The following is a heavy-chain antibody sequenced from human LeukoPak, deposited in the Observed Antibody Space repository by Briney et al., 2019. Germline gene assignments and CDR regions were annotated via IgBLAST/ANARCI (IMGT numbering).Heavy chain of an antibody. Sequence: PGGSLRLSCAASGFTFSGYNLNWVRQAPGKGLEWVSSISSSSSYIYYADSVKGRFTISRDNSKNTLYLQMDTLRAEDTAVYYCAKDSGVGMATSFSILDIWGQGTMVTVSS. CDR1: GFTFSGYN. J-gene: IGHJ3*02. CDR2: ISSSSSYI. V-gene: IGHV3-21*01. CDR3: AKDSGVGMATSFSILDI. D-gene: IGHD5-24*01.